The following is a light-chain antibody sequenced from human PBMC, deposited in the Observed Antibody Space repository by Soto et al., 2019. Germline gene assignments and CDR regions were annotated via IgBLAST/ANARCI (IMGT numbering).Light chain of an antibody. J-gene: IGKJ1*01. CDR3: HQYYSAPWT. CDR2: WAS. V-gene: IGKV4-1*01. Sequence: DIVMSQSPESLPVSLGERSTINCNSSQSVLYSTNNKNYLAWYQQKPGQPPKLLMYWASTRESGVPDRFSGSGSGTDFTLTISSLQAEDVAVYYCHQYYSAPWTFGQGTKVDIK. CDR1: QSVLYSTNNKNY.